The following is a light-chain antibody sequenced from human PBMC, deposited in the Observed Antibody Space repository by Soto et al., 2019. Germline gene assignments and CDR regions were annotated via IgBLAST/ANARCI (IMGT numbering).Light chain of an antibody. Sequence: DIQMTQSPSTLSASVGDSVTITCRASQSISNWLAWHQQKPGKAPELLISKASSLESGVPSRFSGSGSGTEFTLTISSLQPDDFATYYCQQYNSYRAFGQGTKVEI. CDR1: QSISNW. CDR2: KAS. V-gene: IGKV1-5*03. CDR3: QQYNSYRA. J-gene: IGKJ1*01.